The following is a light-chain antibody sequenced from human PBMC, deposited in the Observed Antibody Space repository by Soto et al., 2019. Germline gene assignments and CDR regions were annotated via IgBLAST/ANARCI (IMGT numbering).Light chain of an antibody. Sequence: DIQLTQSPSFLSASVGDRVTITCRASQGIRNDLGWYQQKPGKAPKLLIYVASNLQSGVPSRFSGSGSGTDFTLTISSLQPEDIATYYCQESYSTSFGQGTKVDIK. CDR1: QGIRND. V-gene: IGKV1-39*01. CDR2: VAS. CDR3: QESYSTS. J-gene: IGKJ1*01.